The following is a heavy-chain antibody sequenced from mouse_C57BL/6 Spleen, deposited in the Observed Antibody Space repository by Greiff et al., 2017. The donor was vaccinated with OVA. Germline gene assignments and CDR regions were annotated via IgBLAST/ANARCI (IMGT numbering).Heavy chain of an antibody. CDR2: ISNGGGST. CDR1: GFTFSDYY. J-gene: IGHJ2*01. CDR3: ARETGTFFDY. Sequence: EVQLQESGGGLVQPGGSLKLSCAASGFTFSDYYMYWVRQTPEKRLEWVAYISNGGGSTYYPDTVKGRFTISRDNAKNTLYLQMSRLKSEDTAMYYCARETGTFFDYWGQGTTLTVSS. D-gene: IGHD4-1*01. V-gene: IGHV5-12*01.